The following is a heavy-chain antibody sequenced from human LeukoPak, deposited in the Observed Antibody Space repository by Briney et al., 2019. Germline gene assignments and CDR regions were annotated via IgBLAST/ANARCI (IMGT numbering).Heavy chain of an antibody. V-gene: IGHV5-51*01. J-gene: IGHJ5*02. CDR2: IYPDDSDT. Sequence: GESLKISCKTSGYSFTTYWIGWVRQMPGTGLEWVGAIYPDDSDTRYSPSFQGQVVISADRSLRTAYLQWNTLKTSDTAMYYCVRQRGGSGTINPLDPWGQGTLVTVSS. CDR3: VRQRGGSGTINPLDP. CDR1: GYSFTTYW. D-gene: IGHD3-10*01.